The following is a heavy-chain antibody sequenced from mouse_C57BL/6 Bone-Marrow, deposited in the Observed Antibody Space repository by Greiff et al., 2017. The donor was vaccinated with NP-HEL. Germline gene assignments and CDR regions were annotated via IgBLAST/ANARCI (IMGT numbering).Heavy chain of an antibody. CDR2: IYPRSGNT. CDR1: GYTFTSYG. D-gene: IGHD1-1*01. J-gene: IGHJ4*01. Sequence: VQLQESGAELARPGASVKLSCKASGYTFTSYGISWVKQRTGQGLEWIGEIYPRSGNTYYNEKFKGKATLTADKSSSTAYMELRSLTSEDSAVYFCARWGHYYGSSSMDYWGQGTSVTVSS. CDR3: ARWGHYYGSSSMDY. V-gene: IGHV1-81*01.